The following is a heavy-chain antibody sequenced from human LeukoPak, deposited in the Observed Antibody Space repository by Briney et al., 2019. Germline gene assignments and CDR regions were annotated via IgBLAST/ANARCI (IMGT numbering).Heavy chain of an antibody. CDR3: AKESRVEMATINYFDY. Sequence: GVSLRLSCAASGFTFSSYAMSWVRQAPGKGLEWVSAISGSGGSTYYADSVKGRFTISRDNSKNTLYLQMNSLRAEDTAVYYCAKESRVEMATINYFDYWGQGTLVTVSS. CDR1: GFTFSSYA. CDR2: ISGSGGST. D-gene: IGHD5-24*01. V-gene: IGHV3-23*01. J-gene: IGHJ4*02.